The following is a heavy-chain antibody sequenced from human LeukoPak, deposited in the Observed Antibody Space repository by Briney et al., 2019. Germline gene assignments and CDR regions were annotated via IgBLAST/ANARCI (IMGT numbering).Heavy chain of an antibody. CDR3: AKDQVFYSDYMFDY. CDR2: ISGSGGST. J-gene: IGHJ4*02. V-gene: IGHV3-23*01. Sequence: GGSLRLSCAASGFTFSSYAMSWVRQAPGKGLEWVSAISGSGGSTFYADSVKGRFTISRDNSKNTLYLQMNSLRAEDTAVYYCAKDQVFYSDYMFDYWGQGTLVTVSS. CDR1: GFTFSSYA. D-gene: IGHD4-11*01.